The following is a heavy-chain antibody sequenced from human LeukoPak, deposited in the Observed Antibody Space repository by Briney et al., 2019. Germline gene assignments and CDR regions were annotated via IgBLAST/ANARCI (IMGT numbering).Heavy chain of an antibody. V-gene: IGHV3-21*01. CDR3: ARDLGSGWQHFDY. Sequence: PGGSLRLSCAASGFTFSSYSMNWVRQAPGKGLEWVSSISSSSSYIYYADSVKGRFTISRDNAKNSLYLQMNSLRAEDTAVYYCARDLGSGWQHFDYWGQGTLVTVPS. D-gene: IGHD6-19*01. CDR2: ISSSSSYI. J-gene: IGHJ4*02. CDR1: GFTFSSYS.